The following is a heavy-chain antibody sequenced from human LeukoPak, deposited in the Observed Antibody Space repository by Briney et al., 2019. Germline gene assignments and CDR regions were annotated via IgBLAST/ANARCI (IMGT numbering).Heavy chain of an antibody. D-gene: IGHD2-15*01. CDR1: GITFRSYG. Sequence: PGRSLRLSCAASGITFRSYGMHWVRQAPGKGLEWVAFIWYDGSNKYYADSVKGRFTISRDNSRNTLFLQMNSLRAEDTAVHYCATDRATQYFDYWGQGTLVSVSS. V-gene: IGHV3-33*01. J-gene: IGHJ4*02. CDR2: IWYDGSNK. CDR3: ATDRATQYFDY.